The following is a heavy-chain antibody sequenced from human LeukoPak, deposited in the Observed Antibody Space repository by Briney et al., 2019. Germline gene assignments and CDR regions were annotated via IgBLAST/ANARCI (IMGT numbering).Heavy chain of an antibody. D-gene: IGHD2-8*01. CDR1: GYGFTTYW. CDR2: IFPGDSDT. J-gene: IGHJ4*02. Sequence: GESLKISCKSSGYGFTTYWIGWVRQMPGKGLEWVGIIFPGDSDTIYCPSFQGQVTISADYSINTAYLHWSSLRASDTAIYYCARLNTNVPDYWGQGTLVTASS. CDR3: ARLNTNVPDY. V-gene: IGHV5-51*01.